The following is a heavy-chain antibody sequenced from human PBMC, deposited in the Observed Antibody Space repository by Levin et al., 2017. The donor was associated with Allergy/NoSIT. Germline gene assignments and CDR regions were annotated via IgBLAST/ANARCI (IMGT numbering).Heavy chain of an antibody. CDR3: ARVIGAGPGGFDY. Sequence: PSETLSLTCAVYGGSFSGYYWSWIRQPPGKGLEWIGEINHSGSTNYNPSLKSRVTISVDTSKNQFSLKLSSVTAADTAVYYCARVIGAGPGGFDYWGQGTLVTVSS. J-gene: IGHJ4*02. V-gene: IGHV4-34*01. D-gene: IGHD4/OR15-4a*01. CDR2: INHSGST. CDR1: GGSFSGYY.